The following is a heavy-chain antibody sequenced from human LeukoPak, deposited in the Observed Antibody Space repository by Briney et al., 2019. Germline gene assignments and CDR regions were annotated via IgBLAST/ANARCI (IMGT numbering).Heavy chain of an antibody. Sequence: PGGSLRLSCAASGFTFSSYGMHWVRQAPGKGLEWVAFIRYDGSNKYYADSVKGRFTISRDNSKNTLYLQMNSLRAEDTAVYYCAKDSYSSSWYWFDPWGQGTLVTVSS. CDR2: IRYDGSNK. CDR1: GFTFSSYG. V-gene: IGHV3-30*02. CDR3: AKDSYSSSWYWFDP. J-gene: IGHJ5*02. D-gene: IGHD6-13*01.